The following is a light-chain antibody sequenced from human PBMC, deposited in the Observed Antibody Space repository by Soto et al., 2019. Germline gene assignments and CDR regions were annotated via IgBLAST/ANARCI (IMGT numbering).Light chain of an antibody. CDR2: KDN. CDR1: SGDIAYNY. Sequence: NFMLTQPHSVSESRGKTVTISCTRSSGDIAYNYVQWFQQRPGSAPTTVIYKDNQRPSGVPDRFSGSIDSSSNSASLTISGLKTEDEADYFYQSYYSSDVVFGGGTKLTVL. J-gene: IGLJ2*01. V-gene: IGLV6-57*04. CDR3: QSYYSSDVV.